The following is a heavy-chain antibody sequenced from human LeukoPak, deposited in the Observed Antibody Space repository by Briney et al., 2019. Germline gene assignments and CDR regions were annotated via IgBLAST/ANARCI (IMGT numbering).Heavy chain of an antibody. CDR3: SIDPYGPGSYRSPGH. J-gene: IGHJ1*01. V-gene: IGHV1-24*01. D-gene: IGHD3-10*01. CDR2: FHREDNKG. Sequence: ASVKVSCKVSGYILPDLSIHWVRQIRGKGLEWMGGFHREDNKGTAAQTFQDRVTMTGDTSTDTFYMALSSLRSDDTAVYYCSIDPYGPGSYRSPGHWGXXTLVTVSS. CDR1: GYILPDLS.